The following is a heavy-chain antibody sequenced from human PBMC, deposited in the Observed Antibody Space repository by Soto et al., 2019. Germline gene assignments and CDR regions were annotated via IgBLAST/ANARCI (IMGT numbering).Heavy chain of an antibody. Sequence: SETLSLTCTVSGGSISSSSYYWGWIRQPPGKGLEWIGSIYYSGSTYYNPSLKSRVTISVDNSKNTLDLQMSSLRADDTAVYYCAKTYRYGVNCFDSWGQGTLVTVSS. V-gene: IGHV4-39*01. CDR3: AKTYRYGVNCFDS. D-gene: IGHD5-18*01. CDR2: IYYSGST. J-gene: IGHJ4*02. CDR1: GGSISSSSYY.